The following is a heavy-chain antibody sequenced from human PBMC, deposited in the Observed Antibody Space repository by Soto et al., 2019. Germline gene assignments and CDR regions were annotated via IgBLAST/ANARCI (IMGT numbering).Heavy chain of an antibody. J-gene: IGHJ6*03. V-gene: IGHV4-39*01. CDR2: IYYSGST. Sequence: SETLSLTCTVSGGSISSSSYYWGWIRQPPGKGLEWIGSIYYSGSTYYNPSLKSRVTISVDTSKNQFSLKRSSVTAADTAVYYCARKPTVGYCSGGSCSHYYYYYMDVWGKGTTVTVSS. CDR3: ARKPTVGYCSGGSCSHYYYYYMDV. CDR1: GGSISSSSYY. D-gene: IGHD2-15*01.